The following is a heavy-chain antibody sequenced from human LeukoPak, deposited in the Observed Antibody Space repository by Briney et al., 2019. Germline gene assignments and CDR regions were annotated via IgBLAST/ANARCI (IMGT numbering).Heavy chain of an antibody. J-gene: IGHJ4*02. CDR1: GFTFSSYA. Sequence: QPGGSLRLSCAASGFTFSSYAMSWVRQAPGKGLEWVSAISGSGGSTYYADSVKGRFTISSDNSKNTLYLQMNSLRAEDTAVYYCAKDSSGWYGYYFDYWGQGTLVTVSS. CDR3: AKDSSGWYGYYFDY. CDR2: ISGSGGST. V-gene: IGHV3-23*01. D-gene: IGHD6-19*01.